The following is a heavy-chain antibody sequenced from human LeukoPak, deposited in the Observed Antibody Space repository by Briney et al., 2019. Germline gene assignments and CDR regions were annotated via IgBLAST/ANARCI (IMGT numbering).Heavy chain of an antibody. V-gene: IGHV4-59*01. CDR3: ARDRRSGYSYGYFDY. J-gene: IGHJ4*02. D-gene: IGHD5-18*01. CDR1: GGSISSYY. CDR2: IYNSGRA. Sequence: SETLSLTCAVSGGSISSYYWTWIRQPPGKGLEGIGYIYNSGRANYNPSLKSRVTISVDTSKNQFSLNLSSVTAADTAVYYCARDRRSGYSYGYFDYWGQGTLVTVSS.